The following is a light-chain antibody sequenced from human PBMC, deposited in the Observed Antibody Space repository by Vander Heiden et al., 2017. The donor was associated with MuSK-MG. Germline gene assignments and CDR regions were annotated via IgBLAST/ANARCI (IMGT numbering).Light chain of an antibody. CDR3: QQYNNWPLT. V-gene: IGKV3-15*01. Sequence: EIVMTQSPATLSVSPGERATLSFRASQSISSDLAWYQQKPGQAPRLLIYGASTRATVIPARFSGSGSGTEFTLTISSLQSEDFAVYYCQQYNNWPLTFGQGTKVEI. CDR1: QSISSD. CDR2: GAS. J-gene: IGKJ1*01.